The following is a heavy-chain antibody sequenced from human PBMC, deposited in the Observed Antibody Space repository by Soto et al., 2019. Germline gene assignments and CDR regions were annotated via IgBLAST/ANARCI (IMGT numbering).Heavy chain of an antibody. D-gene: IGHD3-3*01. Sequence: QVQLVQSGAEVKKPGSSVKVSCKASGGTFSSYAISWVRQAPGQGLEWMGGIIPIFGTANYAQKLQGRVTITADESTSTAYRELSSLRSEDTAVYYCARDWRVPTPYYYYGMDVWGQGPTVTVSS. CDR2: IIPIFGTA. CDR1: GGTFSSYA. J-gene: IGHJ6*02. CDR3: ARDWRVPTPYYYYGMDV. V-gene: IGHV1-69*01.